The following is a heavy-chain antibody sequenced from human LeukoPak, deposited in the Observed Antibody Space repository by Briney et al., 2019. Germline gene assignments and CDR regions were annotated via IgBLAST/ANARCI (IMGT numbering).Heavy chain of an antibody. D-gene: IGHD6-19*01. CDR3: ARVSLYSSGWYDKDY. Sequence: ASVKVSCKTSGYTFSSYDISWVRQAPGQGLEWMGWVSIYNANTKNTQKVQGRVTMTTDTSTSTAYMELSSLRSEDTAVYYCARVSLYSSGWYDKDYWGRGTLVTVSS. J-gene: IGHJ4*02. CDR1: GYTFSSYD. V-gene: IGHV1-18*01. CDR2: VSIYNANT.